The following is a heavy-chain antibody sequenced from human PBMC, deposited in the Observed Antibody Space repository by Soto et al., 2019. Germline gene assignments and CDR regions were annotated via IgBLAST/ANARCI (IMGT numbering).Heavy chain of an antibody. CDR2: IKQDGSEK. Sequence: GGSLRLSCAASGFTFSSYWMSWVRQAPGKGLEWVANIKQDGSEKYYVDSVKGRFTISRDNAKNSLYLQMNSLRAEDTAVYYCARVRLEWSPRVVGMDVWGQGTTVTVSS. V-gene: IGHV3-7*05. CDR1: GFTFSSYW. J-gene: IGHJ6*02. CDR3: ARVRLEWSPRVVGMDV. D-gene: IGHD3-3*01.